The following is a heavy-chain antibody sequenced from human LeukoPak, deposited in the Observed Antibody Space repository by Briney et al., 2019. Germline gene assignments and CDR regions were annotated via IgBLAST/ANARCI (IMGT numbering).Heavy chain of an antibody. Sequence: KPSETLSLTCTVFGVSVTTSGYYGAWIRQPPGRGLEWIGSISYSGITYYKPSLRGRVTISGDTAKNQFSLKLSSVTAADTAVYYCARHNDYASLMDVWGQGTTATVSS. CDR3: ARHNDYASLMDV. CDR2: ISYSGIT. V-gene: IGHV4-39*01. J-gene: IGHJ6*02. CDR1: GVSVTTSGYY. D-gene: IGHD2-2*01.